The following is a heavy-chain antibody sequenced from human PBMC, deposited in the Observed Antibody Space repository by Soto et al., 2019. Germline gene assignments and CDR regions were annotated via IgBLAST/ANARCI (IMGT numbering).Heavy chain of an antibody. V-gene: IGHV1-8*01. CDR2: MNPNSGNT. Sequence: ASVKVSCKASGYTFTSYDINWVRQATGQGLEWMGWMNPNSGNTGYAQKFQGRVTMTRNTSISTAYMELSSLRSEDTAVYYCAKDFKFPYYYGSGSRYYFDSWGQGALVTVSS. D-gene: IGHD3-10*01. J-gene: IGHJ4*02. CDR1: GYTFTSYD. CDR3: AKDFKFPYYYGSGSRYYFDS.